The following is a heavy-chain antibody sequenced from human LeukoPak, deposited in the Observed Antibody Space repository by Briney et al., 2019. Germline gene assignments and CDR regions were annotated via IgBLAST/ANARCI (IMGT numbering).Heavy chain of an antibody. D-gene: IGHD2-2*01. CDR3: ARDTFQPGLIDS. Sequence: GGSLRLSCAASGFTFSLYAMNWVRQAPGKGPEWVSYINDESSDIHYAGSVRGRFTISRDDARQTLYLQLSSLRVEDTAVYYCARDTFQPGLIDSWGQGTLVTVSS. J-gene: IGHJ4*02. V-gene: IGHV3-21*05. CDR2: INDESSDI. CDR1: GFTFSLYA.